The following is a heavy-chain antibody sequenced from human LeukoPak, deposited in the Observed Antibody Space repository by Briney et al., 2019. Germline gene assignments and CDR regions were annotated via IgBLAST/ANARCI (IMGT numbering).Heavy chain of an antibody. CDR2: IPGSGGAT. Sequence: GGSLRLSCEASGFTFSSYAIRWVRQAPGTGLEWVSSIPGSGGATYYADSVRGRFSISRDSSKNTVYLQMNSLRDEDTAVYYCARARPWDSSRSYYFGMDVWGHGTTVTVFS. V-gene: IGHV3-23*01. D-gene: IGHD3-22*01. CDR1: GFTFSSYA. CDR3: ARARPWDSSRSYYFGMDV. J-gene: IGHJ6*02.